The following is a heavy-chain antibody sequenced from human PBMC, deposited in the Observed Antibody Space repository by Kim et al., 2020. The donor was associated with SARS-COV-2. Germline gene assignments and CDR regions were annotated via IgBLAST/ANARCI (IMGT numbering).Heavy chain of an antibody. Sequence: GSTYYANSVKGRFTTSRANSKNTLDLEMNSLRAEDTAVYYCAKDNDYWGQGTLVTVSS. CDR2: GST. V-gene: IGHV3-23*01. CDR3: AKDNDY. J-gene: IGHJ4*02.